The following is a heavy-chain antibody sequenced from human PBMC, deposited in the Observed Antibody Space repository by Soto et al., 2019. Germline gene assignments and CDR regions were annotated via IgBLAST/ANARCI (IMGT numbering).Heavy chain of an antibody. CDR2: IYYSGST. Sequence: PSETLSLTCTVSGGSISSSSYYWGWIRQPPGKGLEWIGSIYYSGSTYYNPSLKSRVTISVDTSKNQFSLKLSSVTAADTAVYYCATLHSAWLVQAFDYWGQGTLVTVSS. CDR3: ATLHSAWLVQAFDY. V-gene: IGHV4-39*01. CDR1: GGSISSSSYY. J-gene: IGHJ4*02. D-gene: IGHD6-19*01.